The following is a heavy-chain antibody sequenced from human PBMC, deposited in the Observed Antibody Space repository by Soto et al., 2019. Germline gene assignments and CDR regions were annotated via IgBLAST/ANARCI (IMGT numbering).Heavy chain of an antibody. D-gene: IGHD4-17*01. J-gene: IGHJ4*02. V-gene: IGHV1-69*01. Sequence: SVTFSFTASGGTFSSYAISWVRQAPGQGLEWMGGIIPIFGTANYAQKFQGRVTITADESTSTAYMELSSLRSEDTAVYYCARVTTVTTEIDYWGQGTLVTVSS. CDR2: IIPIFGTA. CDR3: ARVTTVTTEIDY. CDR1: GGTFSSYA.